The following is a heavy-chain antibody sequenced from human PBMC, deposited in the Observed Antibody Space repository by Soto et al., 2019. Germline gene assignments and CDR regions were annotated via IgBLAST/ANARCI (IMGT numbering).Heavy chain of an antibody. CDR1: GFSLSNARMG. CDR3: ARTSDSYYDFWSGYWSWCMDV. Sequence: QVTLKESGPVLVKPTETLTLTCTVSGFSLSNARMGVSWIRQPPGKALEWLAHIFSNDEKSYSTSLKSRLTISKDTSKSQVVLTMTNMDPVDTATYYCARTSDSYYDFWSGYWSWCMDVWGQGTTVTVSS. D-gene: IGHD3-3*01. J-gene: IGHJ6*02. V-gene: IGHV2-26*01. CDR2: IFSNDEK.